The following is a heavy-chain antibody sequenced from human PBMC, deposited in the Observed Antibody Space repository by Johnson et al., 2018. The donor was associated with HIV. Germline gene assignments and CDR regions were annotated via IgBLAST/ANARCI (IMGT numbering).Heavy chain of an antibody. CDR2: IYSGGST. CDR1: GFTVSSNY. J-gene: IGHJ3*02. Sequence: VQLVESGGGLVQPGGSLRLSCAASGFTVSSNYMSWVRQAPGKGLEWVSVIYSGGSTYYADSVKGRFTISRKTSKNTLFLEMNSLKAEDTAVDYCTREGRTVAAFTVGAFDIWGQGTMVTVSS. D-gene: IGHD6-19*01. CDR3: TREGRTVAAFTVGAFDI. V-gene: IGHV3-66*01.